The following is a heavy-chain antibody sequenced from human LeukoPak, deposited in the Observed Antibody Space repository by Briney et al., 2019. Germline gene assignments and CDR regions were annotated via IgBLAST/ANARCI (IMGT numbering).Heavy chain of an antibody. Sequence: HPGRSLRLSCAASGFTFSSYGMHWVRQAPGKGLEWVAVISYDGSNKYYADSVKGRFTISRDNSKNTLYLQMNSLRAEDTAVYYCAKTTIGYCSSTSCYYSPLDYWGQGTLVTVSS. CDR3: AKTTIGYCSSTSCYYSPLDY. J-gene: IGHJ4*02. CDR2: ISYDGSNK. CDR1: GFTFSSYG. D-gene: IGHD2-2*01. V-gene: IGHV3-30*18.